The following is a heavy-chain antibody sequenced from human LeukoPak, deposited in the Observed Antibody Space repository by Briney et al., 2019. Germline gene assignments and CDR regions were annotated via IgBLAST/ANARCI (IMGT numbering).Heavy chain of an antibody. Sequence: GGSLRLSCAASGFTFSSYAMSWVRQAPGKGLEWVSAISGSGGSTYYADSVKGRFTISRDNSKNTLYMQVNSLRAEDTAVYYCAKDGPGAVAGPSFDYWGQGTLVTVSS. CDR2: ISGSGGST. D-gene: IGHD6-19*01. J-gene: IGHJ4*02. CDR1: GFTFSSYA. V-gene: IGHV3-23*01. CDR3: AKDGPGAVAGPSFDY.